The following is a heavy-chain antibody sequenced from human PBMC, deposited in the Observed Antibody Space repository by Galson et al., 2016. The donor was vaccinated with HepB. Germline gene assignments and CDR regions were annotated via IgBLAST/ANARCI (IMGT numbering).Heavy chain of an antibody. CDR3: ARDRGSYSPFDY. V-gene: IGHV3-48*02. D-gene: IGHD3-10*01. CDR1: GFSFSNSG. J-gene: IGHJ4*02. Sequence: SLRLSCAASGFSFSNSGVSWVRQAPGRGLEWVSGITRSGDATHYADFVKGRFTISRDNAKNSLYLQMNSLRDEDTAVYYCARDRGSYSPFDYWGQGTLVTVSS. CDR2: ITRSGDAT.